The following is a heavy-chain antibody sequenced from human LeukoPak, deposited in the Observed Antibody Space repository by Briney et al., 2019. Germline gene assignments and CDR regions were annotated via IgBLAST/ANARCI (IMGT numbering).Heavy chain of an antibody. CDR3: VSPRGFSYGYFDY. D-gene: IGHD5-18*01. Sequence: KPSETLSLTCTVSGGSISSSSAYWGWVRPPPGKGLEWIGSIYYSKNTYYNPSLKSRVTISADTSKNQFSLTLGSVSATDTAVYYCVSPRGFSYGYFDYWGQGTLVTVSS. CDR1: GGSISSSSAY. J-gene: IGHJ4*02. CDR2: IYYSKNT. V-gene: IGHV4-39*01.